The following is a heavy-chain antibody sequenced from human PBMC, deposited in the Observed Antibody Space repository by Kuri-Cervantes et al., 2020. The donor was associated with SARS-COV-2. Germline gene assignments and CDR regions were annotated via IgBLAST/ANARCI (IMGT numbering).Heavy chain of an antibody. CDR2: IRYDGSNK. CDR3: ARELVFFDY. Sequence: LSLTCAASGFTFSSYGMHWVRQAPGKGLEWVAFIRYDGSNKYYAGSVKGRFTISRDNSKNTLYLQMNSLRAEDTAVYYCARELVFFDYWGQGTLVTVSS. CDR1: GFTFSSYG. V-gene: IGHV3-30*02. J-gene: IGHJ4*02.